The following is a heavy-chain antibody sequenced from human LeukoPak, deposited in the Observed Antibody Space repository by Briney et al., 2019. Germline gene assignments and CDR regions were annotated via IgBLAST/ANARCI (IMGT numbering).Heavy chain of an antibody. J-gene: IGHJ3*02. CDR1: GFTFSSYG. V-gene: IGHV3-30*03. D-gene: IGHD3-3*01. CDR2: ISYDGSNK. Sequence: GRSLRLSCAASGFTFSSYGMHWVRQAPGKGLEWVAVISYDGSNKYYADSVKGRFTISRDNSKNTLYLQMNSLRAEDTAVYYCARATYYDYSGAFDIWGQGTMVTVSS. CDR3: ARATYYDYSGAFDI.